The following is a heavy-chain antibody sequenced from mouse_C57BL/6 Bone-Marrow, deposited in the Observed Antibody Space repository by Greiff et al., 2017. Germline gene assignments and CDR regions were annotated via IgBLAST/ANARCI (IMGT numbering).Heavy chain of an antibody. J-gene: IGHJ2*01. CDR3: ARELRPHYFDY. CDR1: GYTFTSYW. CDR2: IDPSDSYT. Sequence: QVQLKQPGAELVMPGASVKLSCKAYGYTFTSYWMHWVKQRPGQGLEWIGEIDPSDSYTNYNQKFKGKSTLTVDKSSSTAYMQLSSLTSEDSAVYYCARELRPHYFDYWGQGTTLTVSS. V-gene: IGHV1-69*01. D-gene: IGHD3-2*02.